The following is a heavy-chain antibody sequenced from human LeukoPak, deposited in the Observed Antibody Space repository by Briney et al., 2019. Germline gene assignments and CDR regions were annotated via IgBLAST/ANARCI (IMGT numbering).Heavy chain of an antibody. Sequence: PSETLSLTCTVSGGSISSYYWSWIRQPPGKGLEWIGYIYYSGSTNYNPSLKSRVTISVDTSKNQFSLELSSVTAADTAVYYCAREDLRPLEWVAQGVGWFDPWGQGTLVTVSS. CDR1: GGSISSYY. CDR3: AREDLRPLEWVAQGVGWFDP. D-gene: IGHD3-3*01. V-gene: IGHV4-59*01. J-gene: IGHJ5*02. CDR2: IYYSGST.